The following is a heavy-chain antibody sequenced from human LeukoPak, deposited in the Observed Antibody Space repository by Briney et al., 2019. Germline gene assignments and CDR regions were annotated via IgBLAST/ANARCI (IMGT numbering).Heavy chain of an antibody. CDR1: GDSISTYY. CDR2: IYSSGNT. Sequence: SETLSLTCSFSGDSISTYYWSRIRQSPGKGLEWIGHIYSSGNTDYNSSLKSRVTISVDTSKSQFSLRLSSVTATDTAVYYCARLRWQLVGPYFDYWGQGILVTVSS. J-gene: IGHJ4*02. V-gene: IGHV4-59*01. D-gene: IGHD1-26*01. CDR3: ARLRWQLVGPYFDY.